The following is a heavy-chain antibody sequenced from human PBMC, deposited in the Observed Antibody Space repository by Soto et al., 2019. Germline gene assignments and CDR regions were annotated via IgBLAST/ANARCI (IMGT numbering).Heavy chain of an antibody. CDR3: ARCIQGDYYYGMDV. CDR2: ISAYNGNT. CDR1: GYTFTNFG. Sequence: ASVKVSCKASGYTFTNFGISWVRQAPGQGLEWMGWISAYNGNTKYAQKFRGRVTMTTDTSTTTVYMELTNLRSDDTAVYYCARCIQGDYYYGMDVWGQGTTVTVSS. D-gene: IGHD5-18*01. J-gene: IGHJ6*02. V-gene: IGHV1-18*01.